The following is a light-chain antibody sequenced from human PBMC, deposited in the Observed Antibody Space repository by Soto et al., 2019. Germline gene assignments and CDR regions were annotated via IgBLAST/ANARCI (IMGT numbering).Light chain of an antibody. Sequence: QSALTQPASVSGSPGQSITISCTGTSSDVGNNNHVSWYQHHPGKAPKLMIYEVSYRPSGVSNRFSGSKSGYTASLTISGLQAEDEADYYCNSQTRSGIRVFGTGTQLTVL. CDR1: SSDVGNNNH. CDR3: NSQTRSGIRV. CDR2: EVS. J-gene: IGLJ1*01. V-gene: IGLV2-14*01.